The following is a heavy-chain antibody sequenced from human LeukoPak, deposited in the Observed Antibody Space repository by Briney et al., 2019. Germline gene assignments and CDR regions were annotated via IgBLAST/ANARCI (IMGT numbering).Heavy chain of an antibody. CDR2: ITGSGGST. V-gene: IGHV3-23*01. Sequence: GGSLRLSCAASGFTFSSYAMSWVRQAPGKGLEWVSAITGSGGSTYYADSVKGRFTISRDNSKNTLYLRMNSLRADDTAVYYCAKGTTKGDSGNSSFDYWGQGTLVTVSS. J-gene: IGHJ4*02. D-gene: IGHD3-10*01. CDR1: GFTFSSYA. CDR3: AKGTTKGDSGNSSFDY.